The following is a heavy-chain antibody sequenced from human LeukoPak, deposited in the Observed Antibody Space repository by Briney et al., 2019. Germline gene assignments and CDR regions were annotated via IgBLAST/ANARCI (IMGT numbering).Heavy chain of an antibody. J-gene: IGHJ4*02. V-gene: IGHV3-23*01. CDR3: AKDGYLAQVTGDPALDY. D-gene: IGHD7-27*01. Sequence: GGSLRLSCAASGFTFSNYAMSWVRQAPGKWLEWVSAISGTGGNTYYADSAKGRFTISRDNSKNTLYLQMNSLGAEDTAVYYCAKDGYLAQVTGDPALDYWGQGTLVTVSS. CDR2: ISGTGGNT. CDR1: GFTFSNYA.